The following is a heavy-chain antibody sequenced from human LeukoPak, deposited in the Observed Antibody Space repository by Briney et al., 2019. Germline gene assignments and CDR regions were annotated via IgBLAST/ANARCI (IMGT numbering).Heavy chain of an antibody. CDR2: ISYDGSNK. Sequence: GSLRLSCAASGFTFSSYAMHWVLQAPGKGLEWVAVISYDGSNKYYADSVKGRFTISRDNSKNTLYLQMNSLRAEDTAVYYCARRYSSGSLETYFDLWGRGTLVTVSS. D-gene: IGHD6-25*01. CDR3: ARRYSSGSLETYFDL. V-gene: IGHV3-30-3*01. CDR1: GFTFSSYA. J-gene: IGHJ2*01.